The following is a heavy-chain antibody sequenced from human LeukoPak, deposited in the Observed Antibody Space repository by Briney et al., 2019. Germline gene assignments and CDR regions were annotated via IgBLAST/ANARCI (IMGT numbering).Heavy chain of an antibody. Sequence: GRSLRLSCAASGFTFSSYAMHWVRQAPGKGLEWVAVISYDGSNKYYADSVKGRFTISRDNSKNTLYLQMNSLRAEDTAVYYCARDVVSSSGWPNDAFDIWGQGTMVTVSS. J-gene: IGHJ3*02. CDR3: ARDVVSSSGWPNDAFDI. D-gene: IGHD6-19*01. CDR1: GFTFSSYA. CDR2: ISYDGSNK. V-gene: IGHV3-30*04.